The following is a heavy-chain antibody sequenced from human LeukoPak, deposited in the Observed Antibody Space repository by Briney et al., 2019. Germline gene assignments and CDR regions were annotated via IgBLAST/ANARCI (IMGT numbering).Heavy chain of an antibody. V-gene: IGHV1-2*02. CDR2: VNPNSGGT. D-gene: IGHD3-10*01. CDR3: ARRDMVRGLYYMDV. Sequence: ASVKVSCKASGYTFIGYYVHWVRQAPGQGLEWMGWVNPNSGGTDYAQKFQGRITMTRETSISTAYMELNSLRSDDTAVYYCARRDMVRGLYYMDVWGRGTTVTVSS. J-gene: IGHJ6*03. CDR1: GYTFIGYY.